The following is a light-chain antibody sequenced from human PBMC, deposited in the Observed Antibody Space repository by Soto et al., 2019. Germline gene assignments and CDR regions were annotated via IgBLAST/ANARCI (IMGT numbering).Light chain of an antibody. Sequence: EILMTQSPATLSVSPGERVTLSCSASQSVGSNLAWYQQKPGQAPGLLIYGASTRATGIPARFTGSGSGTEFTLTISSLQSEDFAVYYCQQYNNWPRTFGQGTKVEIK. CDR2: GAS. CDR3: QQYNNWPRT. J-gene: IGKJ1*01. V-gene: IGKV3-15*01. CDR1: QSVGSN.